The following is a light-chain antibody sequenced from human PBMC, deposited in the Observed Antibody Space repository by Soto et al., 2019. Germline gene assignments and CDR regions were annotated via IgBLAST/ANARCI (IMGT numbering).Light chain of an antibody. CDR3: QQYCSSPRWT. J-gene: IGKJ1*01. Sequence: EIVLTQSPGTLSLSPGERATLSCRASQSVSSSYLAWYQQKPGQAPRLLIYGASSRATGIPDSFSGSGSGTDFTTTISSLEPEDFAVYYGQQYCSSPRWTFGQGTKVEIK. CDR2: GAS. V-gene: IGKV3-20*01. CDR1: QSVSSSY.